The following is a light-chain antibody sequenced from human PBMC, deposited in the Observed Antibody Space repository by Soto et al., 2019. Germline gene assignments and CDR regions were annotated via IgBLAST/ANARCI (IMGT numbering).Light chain of an antibody. CDR2: SAS. J-gene: IGKJ4*01. V-gene: IGKV3-20*01. Sequence: EIVLTQSPGTLSLSPGERATLSCRASQTVSSSFLAWYQQKSGQAPRLLIYSASNLQPGVPSRFSGSGYGTDFTLTLSGLQHEDSATYYCQQNFSPFVTFGAGTKVEV. CDR1: QTVSSSF. CDR3: QQNFSPFVT.